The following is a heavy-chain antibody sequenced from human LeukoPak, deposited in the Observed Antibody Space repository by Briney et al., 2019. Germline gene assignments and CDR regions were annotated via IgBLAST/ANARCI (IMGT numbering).Heavy chain of an antibody. CDR2: IQYDGSNK. CDR1: GLSFSSYG. CDR3: AKSGAARFDI. V-gene: IGHV3-30*02. Sequence: PGGSLRLSCAASGLSFSSYGMHWVRQAPGKGLEWVAFIQYDGSNKFYADSVKGRFTISRDNSKNTLYLQMNSLRPEDTAIYYCAKSGAARFDIWGQGTMVTVSS. J-gene: IGHJ3*02. D-gene: IGHD6-6*01.